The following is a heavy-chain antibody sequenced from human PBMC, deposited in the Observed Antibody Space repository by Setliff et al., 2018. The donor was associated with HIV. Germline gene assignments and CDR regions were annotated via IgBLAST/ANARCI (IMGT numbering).Heavy chain of an antibody. J-gene: IGHJ5*02. CDR3: AGSRVGLTDTLDP. CDR1: GFTFDDYA. V-gene: IGHV3-9*01. Sequence: SLRLSCAASGFTFDDYAMHWVRQAPGKGLEWVSSISWNSGNIGYADSVKGRFTISRDNAKNTLYLQMNSLRVEDTAVYFCAGSRVGLTDTLDPWGQGTLVTVSS. CDR2: ISWNSGNI.